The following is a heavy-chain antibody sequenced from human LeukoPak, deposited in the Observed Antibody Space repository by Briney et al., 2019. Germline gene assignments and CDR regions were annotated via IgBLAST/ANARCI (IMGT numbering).Heavy chain of an antibody. CDR2: INHSGST. D-gene: IGHD3-10*01. J-gene: IGHJ5*02. V-gene: IGHV4-34*01. CDR1: GGSFSGYY. Sequence: SETLSLTCAVYGGSFSGYYWSWTRQPPGKGLEWIGEINHSGSTNYNPSLKSRVTISVDTSKNQFSLKLSSVTAADTAVYYCARGRGYYYGSGSYYYPSYNWFDPWGQGTLVTVSS. CDR3: ARGRGYYYGSGSYYYPSYNWFDP.